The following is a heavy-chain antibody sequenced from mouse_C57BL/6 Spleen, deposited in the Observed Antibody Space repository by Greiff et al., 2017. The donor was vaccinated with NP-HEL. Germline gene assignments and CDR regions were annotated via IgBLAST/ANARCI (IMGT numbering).Heavy chain of an antibody. Sequence: EVKVVESGGGLVKPGGSLKLSCAASGFTFSDYGMHWVRQAPEKGLEWVAYISSGSSTIYYADTVKGRFTISRDNAKNTLFLQMTSLRSEDTAMYYCARGSYWGAMDYWGQGTSVTVSS. CDR1: GFTFSDYG. CDR2: ISSGSSTI. J-gene: IGHJ4*01. V-gene: IGHV5-17*01. D-gene: IGHD4-1*01. CDR3: ARGSYWGAMDY.